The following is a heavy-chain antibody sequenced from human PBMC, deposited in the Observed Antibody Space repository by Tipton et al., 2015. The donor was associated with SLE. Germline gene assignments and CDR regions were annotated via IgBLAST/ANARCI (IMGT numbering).Heavy chain of an antibody. V-gene: IGHV4-59*11. CDR2: IYYSGST. Sequence: TLSLTCTVSGGSISSHYWSWIRQPPGKGLEWIGYIYYSGSTNYNPSLKSRVTISVDTSKNQFSLKLSSVTAADAAVYYCATGGYGSNSLLDDWGQGTLVTVSS. CDR3: ATGGYGSNSLLDD. J-gene: IGHJ4*01. CDR1: GGSISSHY. D-gene: IGHD4/OR15-4a*01.